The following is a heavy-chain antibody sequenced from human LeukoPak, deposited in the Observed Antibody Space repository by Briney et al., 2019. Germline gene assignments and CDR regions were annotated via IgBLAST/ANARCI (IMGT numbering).Heavy chain of an antibody. Sequence: GASVKVSCKASGYTFTSYGISWVRQAPGQGLEWMGWISAYNGNTNYAQKLQGRVTMTTDTSTGTAYMELRSLRSDDTAVYYCARGYYYDSSGYYYPDYWGQGTLVTVSS. CDR2: ISAYNGNT. CDR3: ARGYYYDSSGYYYPDY. J-gene: IGHJ4*02. V-gene: IGHV1-18*01. CDR1: GYTFTSYG. D-gene: IGHD3-22*01.